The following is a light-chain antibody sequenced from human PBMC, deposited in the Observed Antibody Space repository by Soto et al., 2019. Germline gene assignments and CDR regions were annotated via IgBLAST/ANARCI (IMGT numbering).Light chain of an antibody. Sequence: QSVLTQPPSASGTPGQRVTISCSVSSSNIGSNYVYWYQQLPGTAPKLLIYRNNQRPSGVPDRFSGSKSVTSASLAISGLRSEDEADYYCAAWDDSLSGLYVFGTGTKVTVL. V-gene: IGLV1-47*01. CDR3: AAWDDSLSGLYV. CDR2: RNN. J-gene: IGLJ1*01. CDR1: SSNIGSNY.